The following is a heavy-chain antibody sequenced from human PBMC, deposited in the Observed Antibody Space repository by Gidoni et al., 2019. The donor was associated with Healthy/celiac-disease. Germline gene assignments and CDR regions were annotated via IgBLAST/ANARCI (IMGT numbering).Heavy chain of an antibody. D-gene: IGHD2-2*01. V-gene: IGHV3-30*04. CDR1: GFTFSSYA. J-gene: IGHJ6*02. Sequence: QVQLVESGGGVVQPGRSLRLSCAASGFTFSSYAMHWVRQAPGKGLEWVAVISYDGSNKYYADSVKGRFTISRDNSKNTLYLQMNSLRAEDTAVYYCARVECSSTSCPGYYYYYGMDVWGQGTTVTVSS. CDR3: ARVECSSTSCPGYYYYYGMDV. CDR2: ISYDGSNK.